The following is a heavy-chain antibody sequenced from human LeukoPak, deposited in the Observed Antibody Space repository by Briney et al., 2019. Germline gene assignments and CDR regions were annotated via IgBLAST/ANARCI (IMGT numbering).Heavy chain of an antibody. V-gene: IGHV3-23*01. Sequence: GGSLRLSCAASGFTFSSYAMSWVRQAPGKGLEWVSTIGESGAKTFYGDSVKGRFTISRDNSKNTLYLQMNSLRAEDTAVYYCAKDYYYDSNRYYFDYWGQGTLVTVSS. CDR2: IGESGAKT. CDR1: GFTFSSYA. D-gene: IGHD3-22*01. CDR3: AKDYYYDSNRYYFDY. J-gene: IGHJ4*02.